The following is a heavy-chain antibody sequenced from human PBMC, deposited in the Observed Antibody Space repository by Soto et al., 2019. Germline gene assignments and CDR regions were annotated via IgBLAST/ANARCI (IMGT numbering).Heavy chain of an antibody. CDR3: ARSYSSGWFMCDY. Sequence: ASVKVSCKAFGYTLTSFAISWVRQAPGQGLEWMGWISASNGNTSYAQKLQDRVTMTTDTSTNTAYMELRSLRSDDTAVYYCARSYSSGWFMCDYWGQGTLVTVSS. CDR2: ISASNGNT. J-gene: IGHJ4*02. V-gene: IGHV1-18*01. D-gene: IGHD6-13*01. CDR1: GYTLTSFA.